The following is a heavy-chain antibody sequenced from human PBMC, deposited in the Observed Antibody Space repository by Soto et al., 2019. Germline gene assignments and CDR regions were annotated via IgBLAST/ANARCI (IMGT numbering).Heavy chain of an antibody. CDR2: ITSDGINK. J-gene: IGHJ5*02. CDR3: AKGWFDP. Sequence: QVQLVESGGGVVQPGRSLRLSCEASGFIFSTYGTNWVRQAPGKGLEWVAIITSDGINKYYADSVKGRFTISRDNSKNTVYLEINSLRTEDTAVYYCAKGWFDPWGQGTLVTVSS. CDR1: GFIFSTYG. V-gene: IGHV3-30*18.